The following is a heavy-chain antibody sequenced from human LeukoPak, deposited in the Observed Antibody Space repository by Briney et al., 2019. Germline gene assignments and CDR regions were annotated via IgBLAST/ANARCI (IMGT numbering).Heavy chain of an antibody. D-gene: IGHD1-26*01. Sequence: PGGSLRLSCAASGIAVSGNYMSWVRQTPGKGVEWVSFISINTNTFYADSVRGRFTISRDTSKNTLLLQMNSLRDEDSAIYYCAIAQTWDGLFESWGQGTLVTVSS. CDR1: GIAVSGNY. V-gene: IGHV3-53*01. CDR3: AIAQTWDGLFES. CDR2: ISINTNT. J-gene: IGHJ4*02.